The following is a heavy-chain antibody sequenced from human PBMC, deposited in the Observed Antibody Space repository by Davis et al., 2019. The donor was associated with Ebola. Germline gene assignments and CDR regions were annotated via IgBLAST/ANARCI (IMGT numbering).Heavy chain of an antibody. J-gene: IGHJ6*02. V-gene: IGHV1-69*13. Sequence: SVTVSCKASGGTFSSSAISWVRQVPGQGLEWMGGIIPLADTANYAQKFQGRVTITADDSTSTVYIELSSLTSDDTAVYYCARGGLVPAAMIMIYYYAMDVWGHGTTVTVSS. D-gene: IGHD2-2*01. CDR3: ARGGLVPAAMIMIYYYAMDV. CDR2: IIPLADTA. CDR1: GGTFSSSA.